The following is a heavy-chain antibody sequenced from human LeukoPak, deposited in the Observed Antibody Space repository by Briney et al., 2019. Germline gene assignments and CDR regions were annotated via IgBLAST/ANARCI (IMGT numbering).Heavy chain of an antibody. Sequence: SETLSLICTVSGGSISSNNYYWGGIRQPPGKGLEWLGSIYYSGSTYNNPSLKSRVTISVDTTKNQFSLKLTSVTAADTAVYYCASSPSGYWWNFDCWGQGTLVTVSS. J-gene: IGHJ4*02. CDR1: GGSISSNNYY. CDR2: IYYSGST. CDR3: ASSPSGYWWNFDC. V-gene: IGHV4-39*01. D-gene: IGHD3-22*01.